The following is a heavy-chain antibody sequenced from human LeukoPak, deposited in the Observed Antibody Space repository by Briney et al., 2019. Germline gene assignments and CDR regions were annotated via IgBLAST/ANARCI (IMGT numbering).Heavy chain of an antibody. CDR2: ICYSGST. D-gene: IGHD3-3*01. CDR1: GGSISSSSYY. J-gene: IGHJ4*02. V-gene: IGHV4-39*07. CDR3: ARGRSYDFWSGKYYFDY. Sequence: SETLSLTCTVSGGSISSSSYYWGWIRQPPGKGLEWIGSICYSGSTYYNPSLKSRVTISVDTSKNQFSLKLSSVTAADTAVYYCARGRSYDFWSGKYYFDYWGQGTLVTVSS.